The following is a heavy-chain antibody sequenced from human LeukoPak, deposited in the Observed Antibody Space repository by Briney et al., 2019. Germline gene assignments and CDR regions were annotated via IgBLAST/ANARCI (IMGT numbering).Heavy chain of an antibody. V-gene: IGHV4-59*08. D-gene: IGHD3-10*01. Sequence: PSETLSLTCTVSGGSISVFYWSWIRQPPGKGLEWIGYIYYSGSTNYNPSLKSRVTISVDTSKNQFSLKLSSVTAADTAVYYCARHLDQVLLWFGELPKYYFDYWGQGTLVTVSS. J-gene: IGHJ4*02. CDR3: ARHLDQVLLWFGELPKYYFDY. CDR2: IYYSGST. CDR1: GGSISVFY.